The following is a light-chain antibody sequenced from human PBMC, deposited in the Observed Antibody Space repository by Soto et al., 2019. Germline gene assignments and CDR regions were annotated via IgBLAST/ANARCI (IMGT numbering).Light chain of an antibody. CDR1: QDIRSW. CDR3: QQYNHYPLT. J-gene: IGKJ4*01. V-gene: IGKV1D-16*01. Sequence: DIQMTQSPSSLSASVGDRVTITCRASQDIRSWLAWYQQKSEKAPKSLIYAASTLRSGVPSRFRGSGSWTDFTLIISSLQPEDFATYYCQQYNHYPLTFGGGTKVEI. CDR2: AAS.